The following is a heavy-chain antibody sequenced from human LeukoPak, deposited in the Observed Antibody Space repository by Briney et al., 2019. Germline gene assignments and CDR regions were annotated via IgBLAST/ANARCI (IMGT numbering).Heavy chain of an antibody. CDR2: INSEGKST. D-gene: IGHD2-21*01. CDR1: AFTFSSQW. CDR3: ASTPPERCSGHDCYPYFDY. V-gene: IGHV3-74*03. J-gene: IGHJ4*02. Sequence: PGGSLRLSCVSSAFTFSSQWMHWVRHVPGRRPMWVSGINSEGKSTAYADSVKGRFTISRDNARNTMHLQMDSLRAEDTAVYYCASTPPERCSGHDCYPYFDYWGQGTLVTVSS.